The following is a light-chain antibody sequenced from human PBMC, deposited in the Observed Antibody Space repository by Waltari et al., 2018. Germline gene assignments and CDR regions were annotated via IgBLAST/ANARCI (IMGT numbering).Light chain of an antibody. CDR1: SSKIGNNY. V-gene: IGLV1-51*02. J-gene: IGLJ1*01. Sequence: QSVLTQPPSVSAAPGQTVTISCSADSSKIGNNYVSWYQHFPGTAPKLLIYENNRGPSGSPDRFSGSKSGTSATRGITGLQTGDEADYYCGTWDASLGGIFGTGTKVTVL. CDR2: ENN. CDR3: GTWDASLGGI.